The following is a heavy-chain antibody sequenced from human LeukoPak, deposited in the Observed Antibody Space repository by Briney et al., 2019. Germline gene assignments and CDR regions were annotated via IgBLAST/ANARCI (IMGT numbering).Heavy chain of an antibody. CDR3: ARDPPYSTSYYYFDY. CDR2: ISSSSSYI. V-gene: IGHV3-21*01. J-gene: IGHJ4*02. CDR1: GFTFNSYT. Sequence: GGYLRLSCAASGFTFNSYTMNWVRQAPGKGLEWVSSISSSSSYIYYADSVKGRFTISRDNAKNSLYLQMNSLRAEDTAVYYCARDPPYSTSYYYFDYWGQGTLVTVSS. D-gene: IGHD6-6*01.